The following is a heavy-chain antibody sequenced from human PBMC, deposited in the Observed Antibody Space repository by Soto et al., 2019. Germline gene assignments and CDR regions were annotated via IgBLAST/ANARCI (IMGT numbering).Heavy chain of an antibody. CDR2: MNPNSGNT. D-gene: IGHD3-22*01. V-gene: IGHV1-8*01. CDR3: ARTAPGPYYYDTSGYYDYFDP. CDR1: GYTFTSYE. J-gene: IGHJ5*02. Sequence: ASVKVSCKASGYTFTSYEINWVRQATGQGLEWMGWMNPNSGNTDYAQKFQGRVTMTRSTSITTAYMELSSLTSEHTAVYYCARTAPGPYYYDTSGYYDYFDPWGQGTLVTVSS.